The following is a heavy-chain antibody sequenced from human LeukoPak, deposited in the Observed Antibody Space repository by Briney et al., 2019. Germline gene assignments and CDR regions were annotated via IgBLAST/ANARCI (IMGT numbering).Heavy chain of an antibody. Sequence: ASVKVSCKASGYTFTSYGISWVRQAPGQGLEWMGWISAYNGNTNYAQKLQGRVTMTIDTSTSTAYMELRSLRSDDTAVYYCARERIAAAGTDYMDVWGKGTTVTVSS. V-gene: IGHV1-18*01. D-gene: IGHD6-13*01. J-gene: IGHJ6*03. CDR2: ISAYNGNT. CDR3: ARERIAAAGTDYMDV. CDR1: GYTFTSYG.